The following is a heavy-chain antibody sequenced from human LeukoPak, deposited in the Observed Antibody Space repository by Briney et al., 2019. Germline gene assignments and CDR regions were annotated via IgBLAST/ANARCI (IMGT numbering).Heavy chain of an antibody. J-gene: IGHJ6*03. CDR3: ARGSWFGELCAAVDYYYYYMDV. D-gene: IGHD3-10*01. CDR2: TYYRSKWYN. CDR1: GDSVSSNSAA. V-gene: IGHV6-1*01. Sequence: SQTLSLTCAISGDSVSSNSAAWNWIRQSPSRGLEWRGRTYYRSKWYNDYAVSVKSRITINPDTSKNQFSLQLNSVTPEDTAVYYCARGSWFGELCAAVDYYYYYMDVWGKGTTVTVSS.